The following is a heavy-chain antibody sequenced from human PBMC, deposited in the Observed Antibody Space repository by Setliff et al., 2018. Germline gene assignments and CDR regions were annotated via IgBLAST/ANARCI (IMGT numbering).Heavy chain of an antibody. D-gene: IGHD6-19*01. V-gene: IGHV4-38-2*01. CDR3: ARVTVAGTDY. Sequence: KPSETLSLTCAVSGYSISSGYYWGWIRQPPGKGLEWIGSIYHSGSTNYNPSLKSRVTMSVDTSKNQFSLKLSSVTAADTAVYYCARVTVAGTDYWGQGTLVTVSS. CDR2: IYHSGST. CDR1: GYSISSGYY. J-gene: IGHJ4*02.